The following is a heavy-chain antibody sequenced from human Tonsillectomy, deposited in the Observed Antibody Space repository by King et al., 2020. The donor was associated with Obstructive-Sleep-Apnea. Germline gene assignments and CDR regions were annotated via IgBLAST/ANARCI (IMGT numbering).Heavy chain of an antibody. D-gene: IGHD6-19*01. J-gene: IGHJ4*02. Sequence: VQLVESGGGLVKPGGSLRLSCAASGFTFSRYNMNWVRQAPGKGLEWVSSISSSSSYIYYADSLKGRFTISRDNAENSLYLQMNSLRAEDTAVYYCARDSRSIAVAGTIDYWGQGTLVTVSS. CDR3: ARDSRSIAVAGTIDY. V-gene: IGHV3-21*01. CDR2: ISSSSSYI. CDR1: GFTFSRYN.